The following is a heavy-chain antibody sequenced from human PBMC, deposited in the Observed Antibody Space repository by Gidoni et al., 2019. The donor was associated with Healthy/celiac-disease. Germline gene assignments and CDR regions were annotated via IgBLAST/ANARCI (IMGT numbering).Heavy chain of an antibody. CDR2: ISSSSSSI. D-gene: IGHD3-3*01. J-gene: IGHJ4*02. Sequence: EVQLVDSGGGLVKPGGSLGLSCAASGFTFGTYSMNWVRQAPGKGLELVSSISSSSSSIYYADSVKGRFTISRDNAQNSLYLQMHRLRAEDTAVYYCAREGEINYDFWSGYPLDYWGQGTLVTVSS. CDR3: AREGEINYDFWSGYPLDY. CDR1: GFTFGTYS. V-gene: IGHV3-21*01.